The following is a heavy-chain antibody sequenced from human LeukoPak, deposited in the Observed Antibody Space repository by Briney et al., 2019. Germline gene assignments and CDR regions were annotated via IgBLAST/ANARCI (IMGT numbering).Heavy chain of an antibody. CDR3: ARVGGSGSYYNFDY. D-gene: IGHD3-10*01. J-gene: IGHJ4*02. CDR2: INAGNGNT. CDR1: GYTFTSYA. V-gene: IGHV1-3*01. Sequence: ASVKVSCKASGYTFTSYAMHWARQAPGQRLEWMGWINAGNGNTKYSQKFQGRVTITRDTSASTAYMELSSLRSEDTAVYYCARVGGSGSYYNFDYWGQGTLVTVSS.